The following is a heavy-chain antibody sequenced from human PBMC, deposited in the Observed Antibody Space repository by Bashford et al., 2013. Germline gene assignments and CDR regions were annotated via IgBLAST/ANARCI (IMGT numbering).Heavy chain of an antibody. CDR1: GGSFSGYF. Sequence: SETLSLTCVGYGGSFSGYFWTWIRQPPGKGLEWIGEINHSGSTNYNPSLKSRVTISVDASKNQFSLNLNSVTAADTAVYYCARNFESWGQGTLVTVSS. J-gene: IGHJ4*02. CDR2: INHSGST. V-gene: IGHV4-34*01. CDR3: ARNFES.